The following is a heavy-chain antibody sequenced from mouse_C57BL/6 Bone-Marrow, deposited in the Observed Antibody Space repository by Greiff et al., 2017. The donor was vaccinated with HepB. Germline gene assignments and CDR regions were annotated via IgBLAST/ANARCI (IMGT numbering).Heavy chain of an antibody. J-gene: IGHJ4*01. Sequence: DVHLVDSGGGLVQPGGSMKLSCVASGFTFSNYWMNWVRQSPEKRLEWVAQIRLKSDNYATHYAESVKGRFTIYRDDSKSSGYLQMNNIRAEDAGIYYCTVAQLRPYYYAMDYWGRGTSVTVSS. D-gene: IGHD3-2*02. CDR3: TVAQLRPYYYAMDY. CDR2: IRLKSDNYAT. V-gene: IGHV6-3*01. CDR1: GFTFSNYW.